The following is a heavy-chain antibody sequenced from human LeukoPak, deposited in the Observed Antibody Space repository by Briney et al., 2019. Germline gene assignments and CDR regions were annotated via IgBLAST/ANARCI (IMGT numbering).Heavy chain of an antibody. J-gene: IGHJ4*02. CDR2: INPSGGST. D-gene: IGHD5-18*01. Sequence: VXQAPXXXLEWMGIINPSGGSTSYAQKFQGRVTMTRDTSTSTVYMELSSLRSEDTAVYYCARADTAMVANFDYWGQGTLVTVSS. CDR3: ARADTAMVANFDY. V-gene: IGHV1-46*03.